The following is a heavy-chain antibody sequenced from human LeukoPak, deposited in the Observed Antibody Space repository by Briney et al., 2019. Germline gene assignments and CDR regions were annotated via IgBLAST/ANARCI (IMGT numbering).Heavy chain of an antibody. CDR2: ISSSSITI. V-gene: IGHV3-48*01. D-gene: IGHD3-22*01. CDR3: AMEDRNQWFSDL. CDR1: GFTFTSYS. Sequence: GGSLRLSCAASGFTFTSYSFNWVRQAPGKGLGWGSYISSSSITIYYADSGKGRFTISRDNAKNSLYLQSNALTAEATAEYCCAMEDRNQWFSDLWGRGTLLPVSS. J-gene: IGHJ2*01.